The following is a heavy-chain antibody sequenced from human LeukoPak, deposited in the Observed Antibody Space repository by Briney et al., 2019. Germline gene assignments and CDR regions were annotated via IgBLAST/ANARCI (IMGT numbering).Heavy chain of an antibody. CDR2: IGSGGKT. Sequence: GGSLRLSCAASGFTFSSSVMGWVRQAPGKGLEWVSSIGSGGKTYYADSVKGRFTISRDTSKNTLCLQMNSLRAEDTALYYCAKGYSYGFGYWGQGTLVTISS. CDR1: GFTFSSSV. V-gene: IGHV3-23*01. J-gene: IGHJ4*02. CDR3: AKGYSYGFGY. D-gene: IGHD5-18*01.